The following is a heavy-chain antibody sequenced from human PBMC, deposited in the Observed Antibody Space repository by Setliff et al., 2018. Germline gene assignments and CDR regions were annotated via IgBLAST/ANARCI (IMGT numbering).Heavy chain of an antibody. J-gene: IGHJ6*03. Sequence: SETLSLTCNVSGGSISSDYWSWIRQPPGKGLEWIGYIYTSGSTNYNPSLKSRVTISVDTSKNQFSLKLSSVTAADTAVYYCARDGPLYDNFWNAPGYMDVWGKGTTVTVSS. CDR2: IYTSGST. CDR3: ARDGPLYDNFWNAPGYMDV. D-gene: IGHD3-3*01. CDR1: GGSISSDY. V-gene: IGHV4-4*08.